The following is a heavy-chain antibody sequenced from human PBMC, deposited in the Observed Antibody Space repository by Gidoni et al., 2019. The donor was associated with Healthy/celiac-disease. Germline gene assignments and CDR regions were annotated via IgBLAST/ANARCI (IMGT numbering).Heavy chain of an antibody. V-gene: IGHV4-31*03. Sequence: QVQLQESGPGLVKPSQTLSLTCTVSGGSISSGGSYWSWIRQHPGKGLEWIGYIYYIGSTYYNPSLKSRVTISVDTSKNQFSLKLSSVTAADTAVYYCARSRPLSIAAAGNYYYGMDVWGQGTTVTVSS. J-gene: IGHJ6*02. CDR3: ARSRPLSIAAAGNYYYGMDV. D-gene: IGHD6-13*01. CDR2: IYYIGST. CDR1: GGSISSGGSY.